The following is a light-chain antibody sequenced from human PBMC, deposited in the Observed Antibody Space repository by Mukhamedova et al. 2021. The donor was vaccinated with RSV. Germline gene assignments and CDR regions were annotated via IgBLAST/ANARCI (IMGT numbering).Light chain of an antibody. Sequence: GERATLSCRASQSVRTYVAWYQHTTGQPPRLLIHDATNRATGIPARFSGSGSATDFTLTISSLEPEEFALYYCQQHSDWPTFGGGTK. CDR3: QQHSDWPT. CDR2: DAT. V-gene: IGKV3-11*01. J-gene: IGKJ4*01. CDR1: QSVRTY.